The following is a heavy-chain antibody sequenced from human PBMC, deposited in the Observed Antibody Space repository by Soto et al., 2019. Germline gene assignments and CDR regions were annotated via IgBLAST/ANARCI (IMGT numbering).Heavy chain of an antibody. D-gene: IGHD6-13*01. CDR1: GHDFTAYD. J-gene: IGHJ6*02. V-gene: IGHV1-8*02. CDR3: GRGPSPRAPAGGTPYYYAMDV. CDR2: MNPINGAA. Sequence: GASVKVSCKASGHDFTAYDINWVRQASGQGLEWMGWMNPINGAAGSARRLQGRVSMTRNTATGTAYLELTNLRSDDTAVYFCGRGPSPRAPAGGTPYYYAMDVWGQGTTVTVSS.